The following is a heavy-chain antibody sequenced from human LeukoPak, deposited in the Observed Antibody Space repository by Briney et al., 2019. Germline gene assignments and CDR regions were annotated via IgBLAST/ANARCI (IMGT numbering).Heavy chain of an antibody. Sequence: PGGTLRLSCAASGFTVRSNYMSWVRQAPGKGLEWVSLIYSGGSRFYADSVKGRFTISRDNSKNTLSLKMNSLRAEDTAVYYCASTDITVVVTAYGMAVWGQGTTVTVSS. CDR3: ASTDITVVVTAYGMAV. V-gene: IGHV3-66*01. CDR2: IYSGGSR. CDR1: GFTVRSNY. J-gene: IGHJ6*02. D-gene: IGHD3-22*01.